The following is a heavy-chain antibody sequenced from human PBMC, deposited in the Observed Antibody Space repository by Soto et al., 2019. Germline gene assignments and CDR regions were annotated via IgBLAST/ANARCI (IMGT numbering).Heavy chain of an antibody. CDR3: ARDRLYDSTTYYYKSGIDV. J-gene: IGHJ6*02. Sequence: PGGSLRLSCAASGCTFSSYAMHWVRQAPGKGLEWGAVISCDGTDKYYADSVKGRSTISRDNSKNKLYLQMSSLRPEDTAVYYCARDRLYDSTTYYYKSGIDVWRQG. V-gene: IGHV3-30-3*01. CDR1: GCTFSSYA. D-gene: IGHD3-22*01. CDR2: ISCDGTDK.